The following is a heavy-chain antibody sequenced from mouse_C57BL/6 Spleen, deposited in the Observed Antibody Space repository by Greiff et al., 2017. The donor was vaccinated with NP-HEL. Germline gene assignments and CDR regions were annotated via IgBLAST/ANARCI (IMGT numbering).Heavy chain of an antibody. CDR3: AIGGQLRLPFAY. V-gene: IGHV1-74*01. CDR2: IHPSDSDT. CDR1: GYTFTSYW. J-gene: IGHJ3*01. Sequence: QVQLKQPGAELVKPGASVKVSCKASGYTFTSYWMHWVKQRPGQGLEWIGRIHPSDSDTNYNQKFKGKATLTVDKSSSTAYMQLSSLTSEDSAVYYCAIGGQLRLPFAYWGQGTLVTVSA. D-gene: IGHD3-2*02.